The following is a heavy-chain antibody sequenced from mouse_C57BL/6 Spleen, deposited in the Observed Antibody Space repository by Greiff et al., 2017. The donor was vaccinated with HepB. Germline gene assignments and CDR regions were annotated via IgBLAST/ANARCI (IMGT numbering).Heavy chain of an antibody. CDR3: ARGDYDYPFAY. J-gene: IGHJ3*01. CDR2: INYDGSST. V-gene: IGHV5-16*01. CDR1: GFTFSDYY. Sequence: EVQRVESEGGLVQPGSSMKLSCTASGFTFSDYYMAWVRQVPEKGLEWVANINYDGSSTYYLDSLKSRFIISRDNAKNILYLQMSSLKSEDTATYYCARGDYDYPFAYWGQGTLVTVSA. D-gene: IGHD2-4*01.